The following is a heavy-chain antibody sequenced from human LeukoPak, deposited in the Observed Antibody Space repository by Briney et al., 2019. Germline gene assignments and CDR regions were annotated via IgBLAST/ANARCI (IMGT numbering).Heavy chain of an antibody. D-gene: IGHD3-9*01. CDR1: GASISSYY. CDR2: NYYRGST. CDR3: AKGTRTYYDILTGYYKPDYFDY. V-gene: IGHV4-59*01. J-gene: IGHJ4*02. Sequence: SETLSLTCNVSGASISSYYWSWIRQPPGKGLEWIGNNYYRGSTNYNPSLNSRVTISVDTSKNQLSLNLTSVTAADTAVYYCAKGTRTYYDILTGYYKPDYFDYWGQGTLVTVSS.